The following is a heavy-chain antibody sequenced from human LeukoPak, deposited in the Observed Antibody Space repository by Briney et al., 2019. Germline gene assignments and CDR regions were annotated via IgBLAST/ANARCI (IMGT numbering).Heavy chain of an antibody. CDR3: ARQKYLRGPDVEYFDY. CDR2: ISTSSSYI. CDR1: GFSFSGYN. J-gene: IGHJ4*02. V-gene: IGHV3-21*01. D-gene: IGHD5/OR15-5a*01. Sequence: PGGSLRLSCVVSGFSFSGYNMNWVRQAPGKGLEWVSSISTSSSYIYYADSVKGRFTVSRDNAKKSVYLQMNSLRAEDTAVYYCARQKYLRGPDVEYFDYWGQGTLVTVSS.